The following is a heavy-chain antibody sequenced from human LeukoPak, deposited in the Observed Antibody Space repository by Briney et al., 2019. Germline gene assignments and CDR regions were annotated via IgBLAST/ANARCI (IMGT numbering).Heavy chain of an antibody. CDR1: GFTFSSFP. V-gene: IGHV3-23*01. J-gene: IGHJ4*01. D-gene: IGHD1-1*01. Sequence: PGGFLRLSCAASGFTFSSFPMTRVRQAPGKGLEWVSTIISGGAPYYADSVKGRFTISRDNSRDTVFLQLNSLRAEDAAVYFCAKDGYDYWGHGALVTVS. CDR2: IISGGAP. CDR3: AKDGYDY.